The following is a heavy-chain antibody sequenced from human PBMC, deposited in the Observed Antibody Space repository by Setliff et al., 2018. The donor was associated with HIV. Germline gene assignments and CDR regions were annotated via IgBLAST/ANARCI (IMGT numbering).Heavy chain of an antibody. CDR2: IYYNGST. J-gene: IGHJ4*02. Sequence: SETLSLTCTVSGGSISSSSYYWGWIRQPPGKGLEWIGSIYYNGSTYYNPSLKSRVTISVDTSKNQFSLKLSSVTAADTAVYYCARDYYDYVWGSYRLFDYWGQGTLVTVSS. CDR3: ARDYYDYVWGSYRLFDY. V-gene: IGHV4-39*07. CDR1: GGSISSSSYY. D-gene: IGHD3-16*02.